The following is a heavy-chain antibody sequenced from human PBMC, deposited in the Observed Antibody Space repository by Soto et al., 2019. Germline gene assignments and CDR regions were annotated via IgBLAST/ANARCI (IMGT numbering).Heavy chain of an antibody. D-gene: IGHD3-3*01. V-gene: IGHV1-8*01. Sequence: GASVKVSCKASGYTFTSYDINWVRQATGQGLEWMGWMNPNSGNTGYAQKFQGRVTMTRNTSISTAYMELSSLRSEDTAVYYCARGLRFLARVRFDPWGQGTLVTVSS. CDR3: ARGLRFLARVRFDP. CDR1: GYTFTSYD. CDR2: MNPNSGNT. J-gene: IGHJ5*02.